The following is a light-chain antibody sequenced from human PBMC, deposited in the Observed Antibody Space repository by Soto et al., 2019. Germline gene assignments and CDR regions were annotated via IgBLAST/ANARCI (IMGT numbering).Light chain of an antibody. J-gene: IGKJ5*01. Sequence: IQLTQSPSSLSTSLGDRVTITCRASQGISSYLAWYQQKPGKAPKLLIYAASTLQRGVPSRFSGSGSGTALTIPTSSLQPEDFATYYCQQLNTYPPSTFGHGTRLEIK. CDR3: QQLNTYPPST. CDR1: QGISSY. CDR2: AAS. V-gene: IGKV1-9*01.